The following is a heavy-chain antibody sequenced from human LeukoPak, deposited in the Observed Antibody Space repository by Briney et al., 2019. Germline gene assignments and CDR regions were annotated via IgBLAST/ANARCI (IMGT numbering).Heavy chain of an antibody. V-gene: IGHV3-21*01. CDR2: ISSRSSYI. CDR1: GFTLSRYI. D-gene: IGHD2-2*01. J-gene: IGHJ6*02. Sequence: GGSLRLSCAASGFTLSRYIMNWVRQAPGKGLEWVSSISSRSSYIYYADSVKGRFTISRDNAKNSLYLQVNSLRAEDTAVYYCARGLSSTEVRPNCYYYGMDVWGQGTTVTVS. CDR3: ARGLSSTEVRPNCYYYGMDV.